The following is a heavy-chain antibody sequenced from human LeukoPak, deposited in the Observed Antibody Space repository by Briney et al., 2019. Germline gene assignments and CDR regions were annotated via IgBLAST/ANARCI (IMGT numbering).Heavy chain of an antibody. CDR1: GFSFTKYW. J-gene: IGHJ4*02. Sequence: GGSRRLSCVASGFSFTKYWMTWVRQAPGKGLEWVARLHPDGSERNYVGSVEGRFTVFGDNAKSSLFLQMHSLRVEDTAVYYCARGGYSFDYLGQGTLVTVPS. CDR2: LHPDGSER. D-gene: IGHD5-12*01. CDR3: ARGGYSFDY. V-gene: IGHV3-7*01.